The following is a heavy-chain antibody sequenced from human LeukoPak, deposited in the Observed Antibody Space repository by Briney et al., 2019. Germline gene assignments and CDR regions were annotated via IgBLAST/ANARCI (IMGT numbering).Heavy chain of an antibody. Sequence: SETLSLTCTVSGGSISSGGYYWSWIRQHPGKGLEWIGYIYYSGSTYYNPSLKSRVTISVDTSKNQFSLKLSSVTAADTAVYYCARGTTVPRPFYYYYMDVWGKGTTVTVSS. J-gene: IGHJ6*03. D-gene: IGHD1-14*01. CDR3: ARGTTVPRPFYYYYMDV. CDR2: IYYSGST. V-gene: IGHV4-31*03. CDR1: GGSISSGGYY.